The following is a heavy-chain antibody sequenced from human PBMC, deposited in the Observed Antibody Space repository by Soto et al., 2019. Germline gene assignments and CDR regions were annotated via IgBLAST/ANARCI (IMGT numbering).Heavy chain of an antibody. CDR3: ARAYSSSWYVY. CDR2: IYYSGST. J-gene: IGHJ4*02. CDR1: GGSISSYY. D-gene: IGHD6-13*01. V-gene: IGHV4-59*01. Sequence: SETLSLTCTVSGGSISSYYWSWIRQPPGKGLEWIGYIYYSGSTNYNPSLKSRVTISVDMSKNQFSLKLSSVTAADTAVYYCARAYSSSWYVYWGQGTLVTVSS.